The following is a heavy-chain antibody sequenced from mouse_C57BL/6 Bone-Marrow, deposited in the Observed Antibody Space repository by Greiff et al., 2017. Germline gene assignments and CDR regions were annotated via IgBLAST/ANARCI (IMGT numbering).Heavy chain of an antibody. J-gene: IGHJ2*01. CDR1: GYTFTSYW. V-gene: IGHV1-64*01. Sequence: VQLQQPGAELVKPGASVKLSCKASGYTFTSYWMHWVKQRPGQGLEWIGMIHPNSGSTNYNEKFKSKATLTVDKSSSTAYMQLSSLTSEDSAVYYCASTMITTRFGYWGQGTTLTVST. D-gene: IGHD2-4*01. CDR2: IHPNSGST. CDR3: ASTMITTRFGY.